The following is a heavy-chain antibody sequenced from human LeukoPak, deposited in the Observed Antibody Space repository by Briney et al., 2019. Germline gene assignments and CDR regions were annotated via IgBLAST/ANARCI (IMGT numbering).Heavy chain of an antibody. Sequence: ASVKVSCKASGYRFTSYGISWVRQAPGQGLEWMGWISGYNGNTNYAQKLQGRVTMTTDTSTSTAYMELRSLRSDDTAVYYCATIAASDAEYFQHWGQGTLVTVSS. CDR1: GYRFTSYG. D-gene: IGHD6-6*01. CDR2: ISGYNGNT. CDR3: ATIAASDAEYFQH. J-gene: IGHJ1*01. V-gene: IGHV1-18*01.